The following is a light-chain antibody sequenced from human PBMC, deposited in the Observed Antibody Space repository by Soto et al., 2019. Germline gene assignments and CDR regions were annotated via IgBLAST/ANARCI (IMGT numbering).Light chain of an antibody. CDR1: SSDVGCYNY. CDR2: EVD. Sequence: QSALTQPASVSGSPGQSITISCTGTSSDVGCYNYVSWYQQQHPCKAPKLMIYEVDNRPSGVSIRFSGSKSGNTASLTISGLQAEDEADYYCGSYARGSTYVFGTGTKVTVL. CDR3: GSYARGSTYV. V-gene: IGLV2-14*01. J-gene: IGLJ1*01.